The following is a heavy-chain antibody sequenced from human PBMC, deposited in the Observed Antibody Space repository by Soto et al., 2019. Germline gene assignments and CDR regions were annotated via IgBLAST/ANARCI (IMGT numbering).Heavy chain of an antibody. CDR3: ARGVSAYDFWSGHYYYMDV. Sequence: GGFLRLSCAASGFTFSDYYMSWIRQAPGKGLEWVSYISSSGSTIYYADSVKGRFTISRDNAKNSLYLQMNSLRAEDTAVYYCARGVSAYDFWSGHYYYMDVWGKGTTVTVS. CDR2: ISSSGSTI. CDR1: GFTFSDYY. V-gene: IGHV3-11*01. D-gene: IGHD3-3*01. J-gene: IGHJ6*03.